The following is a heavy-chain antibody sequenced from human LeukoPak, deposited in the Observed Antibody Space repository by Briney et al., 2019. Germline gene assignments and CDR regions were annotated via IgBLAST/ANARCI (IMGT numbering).Heavy chain of an antibody. J-gene: IGHJ4*02. Sequence: GGSLRLSCAASGFTFSSYGMHWVRQVPGKGLEWVAVISYDGSNKYYADSVKGRFTISRDNSKNTLYLQMNSLRAEDTAVYYCAKASTSLYSFFDYWGQGTLVTVSS. D-gene: IGHD3-16*02. CDR2: ISYDGSNK. V-gene: IGHV3-30*18. CDR3: AKASTSLYSFFDY. CDR1: GFTFSSYG.